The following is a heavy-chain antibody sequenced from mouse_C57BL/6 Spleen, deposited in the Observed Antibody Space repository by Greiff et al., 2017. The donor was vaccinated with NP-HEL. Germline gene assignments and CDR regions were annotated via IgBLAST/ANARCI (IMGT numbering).Heavy chain of an antibody. D-gene: IGHD1-1*01. V-gene: IGHV1-52*01. J-gene: IGHJ4*01. CDR2: IDPSDSEP. Sequence: QVQLKQPGAELVRPGSSVKLSCKASGYTFTSYWMHWVKQRPIQGLEWIGNIDPSDSEPHYNQKFKDKATLTVDKSSTTPSMQLSSLTSEDSAAYYCAREFYDRGSSHYYAMDYWGQGTSVTVAS. CDR1: GYTFTSYW. CDR3: AREFYDRGSSHYYAMDY.